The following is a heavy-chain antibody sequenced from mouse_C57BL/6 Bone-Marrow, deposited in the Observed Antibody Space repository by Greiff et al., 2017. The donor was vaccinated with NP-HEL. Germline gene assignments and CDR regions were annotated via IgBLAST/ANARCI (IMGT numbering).Heavy chain of an antibody. Sequence: EVQLQQQSGPELVKPGASVKISCKASGYTFTDYYMNWVKQSHGKSLEWIGDINPNNGGTSYNQKFKGKATLTVDKSSSTAYMELRSLTSEDSAVYYCARGTGPFDYWGQGTTLTVSS. CDR3: ARGTGPFDY. D-gene: IGHD4-1*01. CDR1: GYTFTDYY. J-gene: IGHJ2*01. V-gene: IGHV1-26*01. CDR2: INPNNGGT.